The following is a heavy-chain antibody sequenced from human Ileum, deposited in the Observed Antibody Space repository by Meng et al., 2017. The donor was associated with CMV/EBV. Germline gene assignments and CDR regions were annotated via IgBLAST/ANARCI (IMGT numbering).Heavy chain of an antibody. CDR1: GFIVTDAW. CDR3: IALYLGY. J-gene: IGHJ4*02. V-gene: IGHV3-15*04. Sequence: GESLKISCAASGFIVTDAWLSWVRQVPGKGLEWVGRIERKTDGGTTDFAAPVKGRFSISRDDSKDMIYLEMDSLKSEDTAQYYCIALYLGYWGQGTLVTVSS. D-gene: IGHD2-2*01. CDR2: IERKTDGGTT.